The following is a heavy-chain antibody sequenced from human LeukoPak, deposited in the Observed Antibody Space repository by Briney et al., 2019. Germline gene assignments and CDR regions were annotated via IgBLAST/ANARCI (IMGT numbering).Heavy chain of an antibody. V-gene: IGHV4-59*01. D-gene: IGHD5-18*01. CDR3: ARGGYGYSYGHGANWFDP. Sequence: SETLSLTCTVSGGSISSYYWSWIRQSPGKGLEWIGYVSYSGSTNYNPSLKSRVTISVDTSKNQFSLKLSSVTAADTAVYYCARGGYGYSYGHGANWFDPWGQGTLVTVSS. CDR2: VSYSGST. CDR1: GGSISSYY. J-gene: IGHJ5*02.